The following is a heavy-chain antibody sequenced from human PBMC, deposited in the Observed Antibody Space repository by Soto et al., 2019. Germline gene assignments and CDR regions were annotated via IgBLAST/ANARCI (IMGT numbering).Heavy chain of an antibody. Sequence: QVQLVQSGAEVKKPGSSVKVSCKASGGTFSSYAISWVRQAPGQGLEWMGGIIPIFVTANYAQKFQGRVTITADESTSTAYMELSSLRSEDTAVYYCARGAEGDYQEYYYYYYGMDVWGQGTTVTVSS. D-gene: IGHD4-17*01. V-gene: IGHV1-69*01. J-gene: IGHJ6*02. CDR1: GGTFSSYA. CDR3: ARGAEGDYQEYYYYYYGMDV. CDR2: IIPIFVTA.